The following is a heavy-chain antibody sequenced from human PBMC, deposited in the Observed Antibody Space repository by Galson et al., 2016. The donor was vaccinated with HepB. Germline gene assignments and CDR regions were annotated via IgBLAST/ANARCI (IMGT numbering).Heavy chain of an antibody. D-gene: IGHD3-22*01. J-gene: IGHJ3*01. CDR1: GFPYRNYA. V-gene: IGHV3-48*03. CDR3: ARDPRPHFYDASGPNSFDF. CDR2: ISNSGSTK. Sequence: SLRLSCAASGFPYRNYAMSWVRQAPGKGLEWISYISNSGSTKYYAESVEGRFTISRDNDRNLLFLEMNSLRADNTGVYYCARDPRPHFYDASGPNSFDFWGQGTMVSVSS.